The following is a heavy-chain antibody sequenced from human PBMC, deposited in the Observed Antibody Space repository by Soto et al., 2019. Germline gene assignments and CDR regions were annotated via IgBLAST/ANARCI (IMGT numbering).Heavy chain of an antibody. D-gene: IGHD5-12*01. Sequence: PSEALSLTCTVSGGSISSDYWSWIRQAPGKGLEWIGYIYYSGSTNYNPSLKSRVTISVDTSKNQFSLELSSVTAADTAVYYCARDTIEMATIAWGQGTLVTVSS. CDR3: ARDTIEMATIA. CDR2: IYYSGST. CDR1: GGSISSDY. J-gene: IGHJ5*02. V-gene: IGHV4-59*01.